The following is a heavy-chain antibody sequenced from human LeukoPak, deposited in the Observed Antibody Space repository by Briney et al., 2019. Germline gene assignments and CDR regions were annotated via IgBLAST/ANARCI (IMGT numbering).Heavy chain of an antibody. CDR1: GGTFSSYA. J-gene: IGHJ5*02. V-gene: IGHV1-18*01. CDR3: ARGQSEEAWHGDWFDP. CDR2: ISAYNGNT. D-gene: IGHD3-10*01. Sequence: GASVKVSCKTSGGTFSSYAISWVRQAPGQGLEWMGWISAYNGNTNYAQKLQGRVTMTTDTSTSTAYMELRSLRSDDTAVYYCARGQSEEAWHGDWFDPWGQGTLVTVSS.